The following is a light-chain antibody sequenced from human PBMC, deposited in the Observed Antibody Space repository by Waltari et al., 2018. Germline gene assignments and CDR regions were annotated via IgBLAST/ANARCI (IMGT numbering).Light chain of an antibody. CDR1: SGSVSTTSY. CDR3: LMYMGSGIWV. Sequence: QTVVTQEPSLSVSPGGTVTLTFALSSGSVSTTSYPSWYQQTPGQAARTLGYKGNNRYSGVPGRLSGSILGNKASLTITGSQAADESDYYCLMYMGSGIWVFGGGTKLTVL. J-gene: IGLJ3*02. V-gene: IGLV8-61*01. CDR2: KGN.